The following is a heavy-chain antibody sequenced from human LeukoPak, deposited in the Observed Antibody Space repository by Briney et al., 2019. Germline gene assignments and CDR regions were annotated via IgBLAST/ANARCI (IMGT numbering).Heavy chain of an antibody. CDR3: ARDHYDSSGYLFDP. V-gene: IGHV4-31*03. D-gene: IGHD3-22*01. Sequence: SQTLSLTCTVSGGSISSGGYYWSWIRQHPGKGLEWIGYIYYSGSTYYNPSLKGRVTISVDTSKNQFSLKLSSVTAADTAVYYCARDHYDSSGYLFDPWGQGTLVTVSS. J-gene: IGHJ5*02. CDR2: IYYSGST. CDR1: GGSISSGGYY.